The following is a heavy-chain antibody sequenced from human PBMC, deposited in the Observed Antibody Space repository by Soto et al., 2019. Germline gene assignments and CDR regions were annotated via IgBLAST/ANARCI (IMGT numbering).Heavy chain of an antibody. CDR3: ARVWGGAFDF. J-gene: IGHJ3*01. V-gene: IGHV4-30-2*01. CDR2: IYHSGST. CDR1: GCSISSGGYS. Sequence: PSETLSLTCAVSGCSISSGGYSWSWIRQPPGKGLEWIGYIYHSGSTYYNPSLKSRVTISVDRSKNQFSLKLSSVTAADTAVYYCARVWGGAFDFWGQGTMVTVSS. D-gene: IGHD3-10*01.